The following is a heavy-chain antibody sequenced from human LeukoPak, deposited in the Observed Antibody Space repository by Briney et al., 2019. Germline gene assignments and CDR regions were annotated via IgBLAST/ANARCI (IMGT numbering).Heavy chain of an antibody. Sequence: GGSLRLSCAASGFTFSSYAMSWVRQAPGKGLEWVSVISGSGGTTYYADSVKGRFTISRDNSKNTLYLQMNSLRAEDTAVYYCAKYYSSTAYYYSYMDVWGKGTTVTVSS. CDR1: GFTFSSYA. V-gene: IGHV3-23*01. J-gene: IGHJ6*03. CDR2: ISGSGGTT. D-gene: IGHD6-13*01. CDR3: AKYYSSTAYYYSYMDV.